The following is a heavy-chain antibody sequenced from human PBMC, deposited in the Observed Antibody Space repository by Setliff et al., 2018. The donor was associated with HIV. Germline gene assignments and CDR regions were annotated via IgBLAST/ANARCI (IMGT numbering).Heavy chain of an antibody. CDR2: ISPDGSAT. D-gene: IGHD6-13*01. V-gene: IGHV3-7*01. CDR1: GFTFSSAW. Sequence: GGSLRLSCAASGFTFSSAWMGWVRQAPAKGLEWVANISPDGSATYYVDSVKGRFTISRDNAKNSLYLQLNSLRVEDTAVYYCVQAAADRGGHWYFNLWGRGTLVTVSS. J-gene: IGHJ2*01. CDR3: VQAAADRGGHWYFNL.